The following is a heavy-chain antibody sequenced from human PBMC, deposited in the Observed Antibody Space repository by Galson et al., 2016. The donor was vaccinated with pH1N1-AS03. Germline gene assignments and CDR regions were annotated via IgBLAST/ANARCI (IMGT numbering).Heavy chain of an antibody. V-gene: IGHV3-7*01. J-gene: IGHJ3*02. D-gene: IGHD3-10*01. Sequence: SLRLSCAASGFTFSTYWMTWVRQAPGKGLEWVANIKQDGSAIHFVNSVKGRFTISSDNAENSLYLQMTGLRVEDTAVYYCARDRSYYDSGAYFDINDIWGQGTMVTVSS. CDR2: IKQDGSAI. CDR1: GFTFSTYW. CDR3: ARDRSYYDSGAYFDINDI.